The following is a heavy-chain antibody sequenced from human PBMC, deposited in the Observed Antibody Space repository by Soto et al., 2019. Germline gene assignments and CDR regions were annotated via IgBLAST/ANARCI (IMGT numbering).Heavy chain of an antibody. CDR3: ARHRRYGELDY. CDR1: GGSFSTSY. J-gene: IGHJ4*02. D-gene: IGHD4-17*01. V-gene: IGHV4-34*01. Sequence: PSETLSLTCAVYGGSFSTSYWSWIRQPPGKGLEWIGEINHSGSINYNPSLKSRLTISSDMSRNQFSLKLSSVTAADTAVYYCARHRRYGELDYWGQGTLVTVSS. CDR2: INHSGSI.